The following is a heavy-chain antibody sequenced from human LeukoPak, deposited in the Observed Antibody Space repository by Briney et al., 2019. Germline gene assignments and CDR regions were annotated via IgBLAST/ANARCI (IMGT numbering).Heavy chain of an antibody. V-gene: IGHV3-21*01. J-gene: IGHJ4*02. CDR2: ISSSSSYI. Sequence: PGGSLRLSCSASGFTLSNAWMNWVRQAPGKGLEWVSSISSSSSYIYYADSVKGRFTISRDNAKNSLYLQMNSLRAEDTAVYYCARRPSGYDQGDYWGQGTLVTVSS. CDR3: ARRPSGYDQGDY. CDR1: GFTLSNAW. D-gene: IGHD5-12*01.